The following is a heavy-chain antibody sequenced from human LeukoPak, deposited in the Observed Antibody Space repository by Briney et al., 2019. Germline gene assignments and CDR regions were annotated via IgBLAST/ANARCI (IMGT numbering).Heavy chain of an antibody. CDR1: EYTFTGYY. V-gene: IGHV1-2*02. J-gene: IGHJ4*02. CDR2: INPNGGGT. Sequence: ASVKVSCKASEYTFTGYYMHWVRQAPGQGLEWMGWINPNGGGTNYAQKFQGRVTMTRDTSITTAYMELSRLRSDDTAVYYCAREYYYDSSGYSDYWGQGTLVTVSS. CDR3: AREYYYDSSGYSDY. D-gene: IGHD3-22*01.